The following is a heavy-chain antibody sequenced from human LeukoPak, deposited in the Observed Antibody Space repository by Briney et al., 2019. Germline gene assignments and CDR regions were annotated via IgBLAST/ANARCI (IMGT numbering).Heavy chain of an antibody. Sequence: PGGSLRLSCAASGFTFSSYAMSWVHQAPGKGLEWVSAISGSGGXXYYADSVKGRFTISRDNSKNTLYLQMNSLRAEDTAVYYCARVXXXXXRRXDPWGQGTLVTVSS. J-gene: IGHJ5*02. CDR1: GFTFSSYA. V-gene: IGHV3-23*01. CDR2: ISGSGGXX. CDR3: ARVXXXXXRRXDP.